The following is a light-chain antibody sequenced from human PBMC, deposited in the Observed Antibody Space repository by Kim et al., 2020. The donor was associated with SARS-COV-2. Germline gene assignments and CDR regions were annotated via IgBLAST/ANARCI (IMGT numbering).Light chain of an antibody. V-gene: IGLV2-14*03. CDR3: SSYAGSITWV. CDR2: DVS. Sequence: QSALTQPASVSGSPGQSITISCTGTSSDVGGYNYVSWYQQRPGKAPKLIIYDVSKRPSGVSNRFSGSKSGNTASLTISGLQAEDEADYYCSSYAGSITWVFGGGTQLTVL. CDR1: SSDVGGYNY. J-gene: IGLJ3*02.